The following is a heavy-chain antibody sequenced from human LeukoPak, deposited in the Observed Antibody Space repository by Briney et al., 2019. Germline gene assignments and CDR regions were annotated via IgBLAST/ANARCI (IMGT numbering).Heavy chain of an antibody. CDR1: GFTFSSYS. Sequence: GGSLRLSCAASGFTFSSYSMNWVRQAPGKGLEWVSSISSSGRSQYYPDSLKGRFSISRDNAKNSLYLQMNSLRAEDTAVYYCAKGVGDYLHYYFDYWGQGTLVTVSS. CDR3: AKGVGDYLHYYFDY. CDR2: ISSSGRSQ. J-gene: IGHJ4*02. D-gene: IGHD4-17*01. V-gene: IGHV3-21*01.